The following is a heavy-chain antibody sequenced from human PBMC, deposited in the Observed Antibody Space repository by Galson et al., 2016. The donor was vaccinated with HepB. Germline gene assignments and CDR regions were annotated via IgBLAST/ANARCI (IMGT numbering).Heavy chain of an antibody. CDR2: IHSGGTT. CDR3: ARPPEGDRRYFDL. CDR1: GFTVNTNS. J-gene: IGHJ2*01. V-gene: IGHV3-66*04. D-gene: IGHD3-16*01. Sequence: CATSGFTVNTNSMSWVRQAPGRGLEWVSLIHSGGTTYYADSVKGRFTISRDNAKNSLYLQMNSLRAEDTAVYYCARPPEGDRRYFDLWGRGTLVTVSS.